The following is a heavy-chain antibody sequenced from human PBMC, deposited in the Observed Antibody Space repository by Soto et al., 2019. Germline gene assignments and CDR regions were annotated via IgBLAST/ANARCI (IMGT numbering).Heavy chain of an antibody. Sequence: QVQLVQSGAEVKKPGASVKVSCKASGYTFTGYYMHWVRQAPGQGLEWMGWINPNSGGTNYAQKFQGWVTMTRDTSISTAYMELSRLRSDDTAVYYCARLRYYYDSSGSQSYYGMDVWGQGTTVTVSS. J-gene: IGHJ6*02. CDR3: ARLRYYYDSSGSQSYYGMDV. D-gene: IGHD3-22*01. V-gene: IGHV1-2*04. CDR1: GYTFTGYY. CDR2: INPNSGGT.